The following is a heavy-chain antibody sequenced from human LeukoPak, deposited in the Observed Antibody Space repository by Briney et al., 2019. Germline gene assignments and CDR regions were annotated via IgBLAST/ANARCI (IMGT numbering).Heavy chain of an antibody. V-gene: IGHV4-59*01. Sequence: SETLSLTCTVSGGSISSYYWSWIRQPPGKGLEWIGYIYYSGSTNYNPSLKSRVTISVDTSKNQFSLKLSSVTAADTAVYYCARQSRYNWNDWVDYWGQGTLVTVSS. CDR1: GGSISSYY. D-gene: IGHD1-20*01. CDR3: ARQSRYNWNDWVDY. CDR2: IYYSGST. J-gene: IGHJ4*02.